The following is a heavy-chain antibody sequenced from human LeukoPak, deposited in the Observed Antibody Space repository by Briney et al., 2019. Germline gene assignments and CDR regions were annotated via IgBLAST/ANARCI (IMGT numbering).Heavy chain of an antibody. CDR3: ASASSHRIAAGGDY. D-gene: IGHD6-13*01. CDR2: ISSSGSTI. CDR1: GFTFSSYE. J-gene: IGHJ4*02. V-gene: IGHV3-48*03. Sequence: PGGSLRLSCAASGFTFSSYEMNWVRQAPGKGLEWVSYISSSGSTIYYADSVKGRFTISRDNAKNSPYLQMNSLRAEDTAVYYCASASSHRIAAGGDYWGQGTLVTVSS.